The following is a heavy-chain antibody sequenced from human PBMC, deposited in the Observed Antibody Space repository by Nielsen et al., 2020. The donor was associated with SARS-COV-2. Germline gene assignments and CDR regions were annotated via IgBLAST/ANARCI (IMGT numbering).Heavy chain of an antibody. J-gene: IGHJ4*02. Sequence: SVKVSCKASGYTFIDFRMHWVRQAPGQGLEWMGWINPNGGATKYAQKFQEWVTMTSDTSVTTVYMELNTMKSDDTAVYYCARLGAAGDLDYWGQGALVTVSS. CDR2: INPNGGAT. CDR3: ARLGAAGDLDY. V-gene: IGHV1-2*04. D-gene: IGHD3-16*01. CDR1: GYTFIDFR.